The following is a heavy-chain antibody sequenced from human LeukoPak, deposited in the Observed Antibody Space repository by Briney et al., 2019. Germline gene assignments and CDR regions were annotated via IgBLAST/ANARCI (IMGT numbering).Heavy chain of an antibody. CDR1: GYSIRSGYY. D-gene: IGHD3-10*01. J-gene: IGHJ4*02. CDR2: IYHSGSI. V-gene: IGHV4-38-2*02. Sequence: SETLSLTCTVSGYSIRSGYYWGWIRQPPGKGLEWIGSIYHSGSIYHKPSLKSRVTISVDTSKNQFSLKLSSVTAADTAVYYCARDRIYGSESDHFDYWGQGTLVTVSS. CDR3: ARDRIYGSESDHFDY.